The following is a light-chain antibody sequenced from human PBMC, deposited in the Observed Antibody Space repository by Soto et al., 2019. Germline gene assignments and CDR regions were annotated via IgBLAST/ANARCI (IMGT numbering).Light chain of an antibody. CDR1: SSDVGGYNY. CDR2: EVS. CDR3: SSYTRSSTSYV. Sequence: QSVLTQPASVSGSRGQSITISGTGTSSDVGGYNYVSWYQQHPGKAPKLMIYEVSNRPSRVSNRFSGSKSGNTASLTISGLQAEDEADYYCSSYTRSSTSYVFGTGTKVTVL. V-gene: IGLV2-14*01. J-gene: IGLJ1*01.